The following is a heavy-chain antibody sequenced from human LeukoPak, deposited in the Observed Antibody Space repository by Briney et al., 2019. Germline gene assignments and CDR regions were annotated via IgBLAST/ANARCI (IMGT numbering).Heavy chain of an antibody. CDR2: INPKSGGT. V-gene: IGHV1-2*02. CDR1: GYTFTGYY. Sequence: ASVKVSCKASGYTFTGYYMHWVRQAPGQGLEWMGWINPKSGGTNYAQKFQGRVTMTRDTSISTAYMELSRLRSDDTAVYYCAREGPGIRPADYGMDVWGQGTTVTVSS. J-gene: IGHJ6*02. D-gene: IGHD6-13*01. CDR3: AREGPGIRPADYGMDV.